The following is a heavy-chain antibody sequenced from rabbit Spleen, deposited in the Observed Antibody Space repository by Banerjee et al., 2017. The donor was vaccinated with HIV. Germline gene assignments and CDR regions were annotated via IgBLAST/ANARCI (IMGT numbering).Heavy chain of an antibody. CDR1: GFSFSNKAV. Sequence: ESGGGLVKPEGSLKLSCTASGFSFSNKAVMCWVRQAPGKGLEWIACIYAGSSGGTYYASWAKGRFTISKTSSTTVTLQLTSLTAADTATYFCARNGGMLDYNLWGPGTLVTVS. V-gene: IGHV1S45*01. D-gene: IGHD6-1*01. CDR2: IYAGSSGGT. J-gene: IGHJ4*01. CDR3: ARNGGMLDYNL.